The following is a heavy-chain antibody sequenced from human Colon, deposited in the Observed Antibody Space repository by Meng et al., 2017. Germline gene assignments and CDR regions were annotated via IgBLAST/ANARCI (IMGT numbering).Heavy chain of an antibody. J-gene: IGHJ5*02. D-gene: IGHD6-19*01. Sequence: VTLTQWGAGLLKTSETLSLTCAVYGGSFSGYYWSWIRQPPGKGLEWIGEINHSGSTNYNPSLKSRVTISVDTSKNQFSLKLSSVTAADTAVYYCARERLSSGWYGGRWFDPWGQGTLVTVSS. CDR2: INHSGST. CDR1: GGSFSGYY. CDR3: ARERLSSGWYGGRWFDP. V-gene: IGHV4-34*01.